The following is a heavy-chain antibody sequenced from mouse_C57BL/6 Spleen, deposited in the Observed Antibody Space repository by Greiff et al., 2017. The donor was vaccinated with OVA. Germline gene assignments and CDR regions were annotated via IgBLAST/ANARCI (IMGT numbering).Heavy chain of an antibody. CDR1: GYAFSSSW. J-gene: IGHJ2*01. CDR2: IYPGDGDT. V-gene: IGHV1-82*01. Sequence: QVQLKESGPELVKPGASVKISCKASGYAFSSSWMNWVKQRPGKGLEWIGRIYPGDGDTNYNGKFKGKATLTADKSSSTAYMQLSSLTSEDSAVYFCARSDYFDYWGQGTTLTVSS. CDR3: ARSDYFDY.